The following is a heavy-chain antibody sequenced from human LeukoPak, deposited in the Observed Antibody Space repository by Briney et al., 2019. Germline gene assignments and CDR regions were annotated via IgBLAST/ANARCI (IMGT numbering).Heavy chain of an antibody. CDR1: GFIFSDFY. V-gene: IGHV3-11*01. CDR3: ARDGHYDILTGYFQD. J-gene: IGHJ1*01. CDR2: ITNSGTTI. D-gene: IGHD3-9*01. Sequence: GGSLRLSCAASGFIFSDFYMSWIRQAPGKGLEWVSYITNSGTTIYYADSVKGRFTISRDNAKNSLYLQMNSLRAEDTAVYYCARDGHYDILTGYFQDWGQGTLVTVSS.